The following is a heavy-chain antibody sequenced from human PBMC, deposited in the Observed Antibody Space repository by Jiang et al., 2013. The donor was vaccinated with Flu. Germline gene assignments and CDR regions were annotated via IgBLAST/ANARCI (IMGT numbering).Heavy chain of an antibody. CDR1: GYTLTELS. CDR3: ATLGHWSGYRWFDP. CDR2: FDPEDGET. J-gene: IGHJ5*02. V-gene: IGHV1-24*01. Sequence: GAEVKKPGASVKVSCKVSGYTLTELSMHWVRQAPGKGLEWMGGFDPEDGETIYAQKFQGRVTMTEDTSTDTAYMELSSLRSEDTAVYYCATLGHWSGYRWFDPWAREPWSPSPQ. D-gene: IGHD3-3*01.